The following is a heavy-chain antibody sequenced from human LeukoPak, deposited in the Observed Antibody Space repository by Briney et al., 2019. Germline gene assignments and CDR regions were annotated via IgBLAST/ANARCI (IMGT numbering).Heavy chain of an antibody. V-gene: IGHV4-39*01. D-gene: IGHD3-9*01. J-gene: IGHJ4*01. Sequence: PSETLSLTCTVSDGSFTSGSYYWGWIRQPPGKGLQWIATMYYSGSTIYTPSLKSRLAISRDTSSDQFSLKVTSVTAADTAVYYCARHDIVTGYYHRHFDYWGPGTLVTVSS. CDR2: MYYSGST. CDR3: ARHDIVTGYYHRHFDY. CDR1: DGSFTSGSYY.